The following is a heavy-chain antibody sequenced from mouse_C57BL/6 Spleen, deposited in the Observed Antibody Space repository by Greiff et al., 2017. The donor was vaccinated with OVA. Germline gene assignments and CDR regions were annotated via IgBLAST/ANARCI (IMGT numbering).Heavy chain of an antibody. Sequence: QVQLQQPGAELVMPGASVKLSCKASGYTFTSYWMHWVKQRPGQGLEWIGEIDPSDSYTNYNQKFKGKSTLTVDKSSSTAYMQLSSLTSEDSAVYYCARGVYYSNYVGYFDVWGTGTTVTVSS. V-gene: IGHV1-69*01. CDR1: GYTFTSYW. D-gene: IGHD2-5*01. CDR3: ARGVYYSNYVGYFDV. CDR2: IDPSDSYT. J-gene: IGHJ1*03.